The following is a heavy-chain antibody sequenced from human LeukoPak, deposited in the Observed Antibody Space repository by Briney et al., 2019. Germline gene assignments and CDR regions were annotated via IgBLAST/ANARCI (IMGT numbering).Heavy chain of an antibody. CDR2: ITNSGTTI. D-gene: IGHD1-26*01. J-gene: IGHJ4*02. CDR3: ANQMGDSGSYYFDY. Sequence: PGGSLRLSCAASGFTFTDYYMSWIRQAPGKGLEWVSYITNSGTTIYYADSVKGRFTISRDNSKNTLYLQMNSLRAEDTAVYYCANQMGDSGSYYFDYWGQGTLVTVSS. CDR1: GFTFTDYY. V-gene: IGHV3-11*01.